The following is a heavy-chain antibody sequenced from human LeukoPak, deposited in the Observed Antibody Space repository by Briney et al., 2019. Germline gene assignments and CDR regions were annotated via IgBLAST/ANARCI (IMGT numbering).Heavy chain of an antibody. CDR2: MYLSGTT. CDR3: ARDGSNWSNDYYHGVDV. D-gene: IGHD4-11*01. J-gene: IGHJ6*02. V-gene: IGHV4-4*02. Sequence: PSETLSLTCTVSGDSINSLDLWSWVRQPPGKGLEWIGEMYLSGTTHSNPSVKSRVTISVDTSKNQFSLKLSSVTAADTAVYYCARDGSNWSNDYYHGVDVWGQGTTVTVSS. CDR1: GDSINSLDL.